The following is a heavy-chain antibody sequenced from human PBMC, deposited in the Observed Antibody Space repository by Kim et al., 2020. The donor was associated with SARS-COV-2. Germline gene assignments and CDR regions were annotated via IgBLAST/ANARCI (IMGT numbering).Heavy chain of an antibody. D-gene: IGHD6-13*01. CDR2: IDPSDSYT. V-gene: IGHV5-10-1*01. CDR3: ARPSTSQAAAGTFYYYYYGMDV. J-gene: IGHJ6*02. Sequence: GESLKISCKGSGYSFTSYWISWVRQMPGKGLEWMGRIDPSDSYTNYSPSFQGHVTISADKSISTAYLQWSSLKASDTDMYYCARPSTSQAAAGTFYYYYYGMDVWGQGTTVTVSS. CDR1: GYSFTSYW.